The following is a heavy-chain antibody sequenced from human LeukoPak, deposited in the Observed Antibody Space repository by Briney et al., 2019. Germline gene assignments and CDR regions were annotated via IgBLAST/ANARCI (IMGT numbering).Heavy chain of an antibody. CDR3: TRVSGGYDMSDY. Sequence: GESLRLSCAASGFTFSSFWMSWVRQAPGKGLEWVANIRKDGSLQYYVDSVEGRFTISRDNAKNSLYLQMNTLRADDTAVYYCTRVSGGYDMSDYWGQGTLVTVSS. J-gene: IGHJ4*02. V-gene: IGHV3-7*03. D-gene: IGHD3-9*01. CDR1: GFTFSSFW. CDR2: IRKDGSLQ.